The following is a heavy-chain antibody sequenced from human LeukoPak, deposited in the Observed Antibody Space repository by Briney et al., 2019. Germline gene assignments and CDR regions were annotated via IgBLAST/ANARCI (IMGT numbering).Heavy chain of an antibody. CDR2: IYYSGST. Sequence: SETLSLTCTVSGGSIISYYLNWIRQPPGKGLEWIGHIYYSGSTIYNPSLKSRVTISVDTSKNQFSLKLSSVTAADTAVYYCARDHCSGGSCYPDAFDIWGQGTMVTVSS. CDR1: GGSIISYY. J-gene: IGHJ3*02. V-gene: IGHV4-59*12. D-gene: IGHD2-15*01. CDR3: ARDHCSGGSCYPDAFDI.